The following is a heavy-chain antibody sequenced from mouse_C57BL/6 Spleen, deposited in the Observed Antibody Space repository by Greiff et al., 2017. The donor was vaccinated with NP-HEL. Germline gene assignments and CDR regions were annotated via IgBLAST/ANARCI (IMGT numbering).Heavy chain of an antibody. CDR1: GFTFSSYA. J-gene: IGHJ1*03. CDR3: TRYYYGRSYWYFDV. V-gene: IGHV5-9-1*02. CDR2: ISSDGDYI. D-gene: IGHD1-1*01. Sequence: EVKLVESGEGLVKPGGSLKLSCAASGFTFSSYAMSWVRQTPERRLEWVAYISSDGDYIYYADPVKGRFTISRDNARNTLYLQMSSLKSEDTAMYYCTRYYYGRSYWYFDVWGTGTTVTVSS.